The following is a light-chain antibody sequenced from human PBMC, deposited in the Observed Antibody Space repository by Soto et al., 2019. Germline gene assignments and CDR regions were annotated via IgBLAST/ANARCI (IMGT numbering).Light chain of an antibody. CDR1: QSVFSSSNYRNY. V-gene: IGKV4-1*01. CDR2: WAS. Sequence: DIVLTQSPDSLAVSLGERATFNCKSSQSVFSSSNYRNYLAWCQQKPRQSPKLLIYWASTRESGVPDRFSGSGSGTDFTLTISNLQAEDVAVYYCQQYYSSPPTFGQGTKVEIK. J-gene: IGKJ1*01. CDR3: QQYYSSPPT.